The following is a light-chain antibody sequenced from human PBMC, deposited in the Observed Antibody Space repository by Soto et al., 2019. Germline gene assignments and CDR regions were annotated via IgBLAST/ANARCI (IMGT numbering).Light chain of an antibody. CDR2: DAS. J-gene: IGKJ4*01. V-gene: IGKV3-11*01. CDR1: QSVSSY. Sequence: EIVLTQSPATLSLSPGERATLSCRASQSVSSYLAWYQQKPGQAPRLLIYDASNRATGIPARFSGSGSGTDFTLTISRLEPEDFGVYYCQQSSNWPLTFGGGTKVEIK. CDR3: QQSSNWPLT.